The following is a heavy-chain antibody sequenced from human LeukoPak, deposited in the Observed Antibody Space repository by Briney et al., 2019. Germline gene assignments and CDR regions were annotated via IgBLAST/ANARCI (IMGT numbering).Heavy chain of an antibody. D-gene: IGHD3-3*01. CDR1: GGSIISSNYY. Sequence: SETLSLTCSVSGGSIISSNYYWGWIRQPPGKGLQWIGSIYQSGSGSSYYNPSLKSRVTIFGDTSKNQFFLRLSSVTATDTAVYYCASTLRFLPYRRFDYWGQGTLVTVPS. J-gene: IGHJ4*02. CDR2: IYQSGSGSS. CDR3: ASTLRFLPYRRFDY. V-gene: IGHV4-39*01.